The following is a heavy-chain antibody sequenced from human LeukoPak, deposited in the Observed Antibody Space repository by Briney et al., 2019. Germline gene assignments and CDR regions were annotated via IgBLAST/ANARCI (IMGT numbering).Heavy chain of an antibody. D-gene: IGHD6-13*01. V-gene: IGHV3-23*01. J-gene: IGHJ3*01. CDR2: FSGTDGSA. CDR3: AKARVAAAGTGAFDV. Sequence: RTGGSLRLSCAASGSTVSTYGMTWVRQAPGKWLEWVSAFSGTDGSAQYAESVRGRFTISRGNSKNSLYLQMNSLRDEDTAVYFCAKARVAAAGTGAFDVWGQGTMVTVSS. CDR1: GSTVSTYG.